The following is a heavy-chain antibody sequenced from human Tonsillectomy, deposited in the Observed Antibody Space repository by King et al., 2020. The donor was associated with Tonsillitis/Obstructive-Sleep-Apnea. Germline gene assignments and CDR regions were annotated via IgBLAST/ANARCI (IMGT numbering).Heavy chain of an antibody. CDR2: IYPSDSYT. J-gene: IGHJ6*02. Sequence: QLVQSGAEVKKPGESLRISCKGSGYSFTNYWISWVRQMPGKGLEWMGRIYPSDSYTNYSPSFQGHVTISADKSISTAYLQWSSLKASDTAMYYCARHGPGYYYSSYNMAVWGQGTPVTVSS. V-gene: IGHV5-10-1*01. CDR1: GYSFTNYW. CDR3: ARHGPGYYYSSYNMAV. D-gene: IGHD2-8*01.